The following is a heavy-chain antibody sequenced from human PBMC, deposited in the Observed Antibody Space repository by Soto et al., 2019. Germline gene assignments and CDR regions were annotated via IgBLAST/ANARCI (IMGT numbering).Heavy chain of an antibody. CDR3: ARDAAVAEETDRFGY. CDR1: SGSIKTDVW. J-gene: IGHJ4*02. CDR2: IYQNGHT. V-gene: IGHV4-4*02. Sequence: SETLSLTCTVSSGSIKTDVWWSWLRRHPGKGLEWIGEIYQNGHTNYNPSLKSRVTMSVDKSKNHFSLMLNSMTTADTSLYSCARDAAVAEETDRFGYWGQGIRVTVSS. D-gene: IGHD6-19*01.